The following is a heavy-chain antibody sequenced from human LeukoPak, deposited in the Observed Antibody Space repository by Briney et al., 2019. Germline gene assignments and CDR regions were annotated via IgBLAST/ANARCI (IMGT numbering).Heavy chain of an antibody. CDR1: GYTFTGYY. Sequence: GASVKVSCKASGYTFTGYYMHWVRQAPGQGLEWMGWINPNSGGTNYAQKFQGGVTMTRDTSISTAYMELSRLRSDDTAAYYCARERKLGYCSSTSCYAVSLGYWGQGTLVTVSS. CDR3: ARERKLGYCSSTSCYAVSLGY. D-gene: IGHD2-2*01. CDR2: INPNSGGT. V-gene: IGHV1-2*02. J-gene: IGHJ4*02.